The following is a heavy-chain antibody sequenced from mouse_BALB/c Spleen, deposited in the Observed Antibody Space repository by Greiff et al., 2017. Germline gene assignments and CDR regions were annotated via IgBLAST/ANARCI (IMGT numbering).Heavy chain of an antibody. CDR1: GYTFTNYW. D-gene: IGHD2-14*01. CDR3: ARGRPYYRYDEYYAMDY. CDR2: IYPGGGYT. V-gene: IGHV1-63*02. Sequence: VQLQESGAELVRPGTSVKMSCKAAGYTFTNYWIGWVKQRPGHGLEWIGDIYPGGGYTNYNEKFKGKATLTADTSSSTAYMQLSSLTSEDSAIYYCARGRPYYRYDEYYAMDYWGQGTSVTVSS. J-gene: IGHJ4*01.